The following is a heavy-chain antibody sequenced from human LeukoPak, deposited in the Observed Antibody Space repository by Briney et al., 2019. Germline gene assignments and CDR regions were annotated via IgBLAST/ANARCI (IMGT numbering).Heavy chain of an antibody. CDR1: GFTFSSYG. CDR3: ARDGLHGSGSYNNYLDP. V-gene: IGHV3-33*01. J-gene: IGHJ5*02. CDR2: IWYDGSNK. Sequence: GRSLRLSCAASGFTFSSYGMHWVRQAPGKGLEWVAKIWYDGSNKYYADSVKGRFTISRDNSKNTLYLQMNSLRAEDTAVYSCARDGLHGSGSYNNYLDPWGQGTLVTVSS. D-gene: IGHD3-10*01.